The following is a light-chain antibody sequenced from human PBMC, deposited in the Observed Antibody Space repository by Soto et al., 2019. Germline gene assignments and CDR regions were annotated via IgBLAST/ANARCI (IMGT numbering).Light chain of an antibody. CDR2: KAS. Sequence: DIPMTQSPSTLSASVGDRVTITCRASQSISSRLAWYQQKPGEAPKLLIYKASSLESGVPSRFSGSEFGTEVTLTISSLQPDDFATYYCQQYNNYWTFGQGTKVEIK. J-gene: IGKJ1*01. CDR3: QQYNNYWT. V-gene: IGKV1-5*03. CDR1: QSISSR.